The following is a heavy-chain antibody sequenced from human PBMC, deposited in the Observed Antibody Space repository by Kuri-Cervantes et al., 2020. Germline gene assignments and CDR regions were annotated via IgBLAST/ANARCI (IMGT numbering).Heavy chain of an antibody. CDR2: IRSKAYGGTT. D-gene: IGHD2-15*01. J-gene: IGHJ4*02. V-gene: IGHV3-49*04. CDR3: TSFTPHGGY. Sequence: GESLKISCAASGFTFSSYWMSWVRQAPGKGLEWVGFIRSKAYGGTTEYAASVKGRFTISRDDSKSIAYLQMNSLKTEDTAVYYCTSFTPHGGYWGQGTLVTVSS. CDR1: GFTFSSYW.